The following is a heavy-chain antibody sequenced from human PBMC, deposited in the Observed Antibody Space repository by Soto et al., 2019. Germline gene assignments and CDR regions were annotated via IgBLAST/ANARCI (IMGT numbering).Heavy chain of an antibody. CDR1: GFIFSRYG. CDR3: AKDSGYYYYYYGMDV. D-gene: IGHD6-25*01. CDR2: ISYDGSNK. V-gene: IGHV3-30*18. Sequence: QGQLVESGGGVVQPGTSLRLSCEASGFIFSRYGMHWVRQAPGKGLEWVAVISYDGSNKYYAESVKGRFIISRDKSENTLYLQMNSLRTEDTALYYCAKDSGYYYYYYGMDVWGQGTTVTVSS. J-gene: IGHJ6*02.